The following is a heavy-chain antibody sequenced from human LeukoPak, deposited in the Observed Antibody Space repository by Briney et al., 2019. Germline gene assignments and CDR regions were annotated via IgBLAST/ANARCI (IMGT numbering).Heavy chain of an antibody. V-gene: IGHV4-30-2*01. D-gene: IGHD3-22*01. J-gene: IGHJ5*02. CDR1: GDSTSSGGYS. CDR3: ARSPLAFYDSSGYPRVWFDP. Sequence: SETLSLTCTVSGDSTSSGGYSWSWIRQPPGKGLEWIGYIYHIGYISQSGNIYQNPSIKSRVTISLDTSRNQFSLKLSSVTAADTAVYYCARSPLAFYDSSGYPRVWFDPWGQGTLVTVSS. CDR2: ISQSGNI.